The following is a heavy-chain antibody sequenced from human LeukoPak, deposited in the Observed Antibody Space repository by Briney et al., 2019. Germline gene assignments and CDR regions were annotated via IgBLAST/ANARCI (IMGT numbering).Heavy chain of an antibody. V-gene: IGHV3-21*01. CDR2: ISSSSSYI. Sequence: PGGSLRLSCAASGFTFSSYSMNWVRQAPGKGLEWVSSISSSSSYIYYADSVKGRFTISRDNAKNSLYLQMNSLRAEDTAVYYCATSIAVAGDFDYWGQGTLVSVSS. J-gene: IGHJ4*02. CDR3: ATSIAVAGDFDY. CDR1: GFTFSSYS. D-gene: IGHD6-19*01.